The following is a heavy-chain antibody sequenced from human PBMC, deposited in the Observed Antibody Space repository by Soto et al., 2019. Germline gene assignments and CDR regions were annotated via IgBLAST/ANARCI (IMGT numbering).Heavy chain of an antibody. CDR1: GFTFSSYA. J-gene: IGHJ6*02. D-gene: IGHD2-15*01. CDR2: ISYDGSNK. Sequence: GGSLRLSXAASGFTFSSYAMHWVRQAPGKGLEWVAVISYDGSNKYYADSVKGRFTIPRDNSKNTLYLQMNSLRAEDTAVYYCARSVDILYYYYGMDVWGQGTTVTVSS. CDR3: ARSVDILYYYYGMDV. V-gene: IGHV3-30-3*01.